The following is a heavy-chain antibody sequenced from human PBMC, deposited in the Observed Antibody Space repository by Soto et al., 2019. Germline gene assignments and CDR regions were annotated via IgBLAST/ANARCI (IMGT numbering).Heavy chain of an antibody. CDR2: ISGSGVSK. D-gene: IGHD1-26*01. CDR1: GFIFSSSA. CDR3: AKDRSTGATTWNVY. J-gene: IGHJ4*02. V-gene: IGHV3-23*01. Sequence: GGSLRLSCVVSGFIFSSSAMNWVRQAPGKGLEWVSTISGSGVSKYYADSVKGRFTISRDNSNNTVSLQMNSLRAEDAAVYYCAKDRSTGATTWNVYSGQGTLVTVSS.